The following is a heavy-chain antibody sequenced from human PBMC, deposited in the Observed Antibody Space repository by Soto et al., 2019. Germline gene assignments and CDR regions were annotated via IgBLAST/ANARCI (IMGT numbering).Heavy chain of an antibody. CDR1: GFNFGSYA. Sequence: EEQLLESGGGLVQPGGSLRLSCAASGFNFGSYAMGWVRQAPGKGLEWVSGVSGSGGSPYYADSVKGRLTISKDKSKMTVLLDLNNLRPEDTAVYGCRKGKEGVNRGGFDTGGRGTMVTVAS. CDR2: VSGSGGSP. CDR3: RKGKEGVNRGGFDT. D-gene: IGHD3-9*01. J-gene: IGHJ2*01. V-gene: IGHV3-23*01.